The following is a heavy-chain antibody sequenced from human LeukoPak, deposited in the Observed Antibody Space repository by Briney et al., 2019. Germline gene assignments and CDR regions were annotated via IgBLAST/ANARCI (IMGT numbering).Heavy chain of an antibody. CDR3: ARVAARPRAVDY. J-gene: IGHJ4*02. V-gene: IGHV3-48*02. Sequence: GGSLRLSCAASGFTFSRYSMNWVRQAPGKGLEWVSYISSSSSTIYYADSVKGRFTISRDNDKNSLYLQMDSVRDEDTSVYYCARVAARPRAVDYWGQGTLVTVSS. CDR2: ISSSSSTI. D-gene: IGHD6-6*01. CDR1: GFTFSRYS.